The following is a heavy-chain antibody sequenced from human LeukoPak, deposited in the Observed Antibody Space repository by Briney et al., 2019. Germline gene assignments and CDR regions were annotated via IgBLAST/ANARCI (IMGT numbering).Heavy chain of an antibody. J-gene: IGHJ4*02. CDR3: ARIAAEGPDY. CDR1: GGSISSGSYY. CDR2: IYTSGST. Sequence: SETLSLTCTVSGGSISSGSYYWSWIRQPAGKGLEWIGRIYTSGSTNYNPSLKSRVTISVDTSKNQFSLKLSSVTAADTAVYYCARIAAEGPDYWGRGTLVTVSS. V-gene: IGHV4-61*02. D-gene: IGHD6-25*01.